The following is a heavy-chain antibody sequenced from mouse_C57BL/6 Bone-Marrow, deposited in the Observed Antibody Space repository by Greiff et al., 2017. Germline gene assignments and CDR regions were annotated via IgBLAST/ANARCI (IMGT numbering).Heavy chain of an antibody. CDR3: TRIYYGYALAMDY. D-gene: IGHD2-2*01. CDR2: IDPETGGT. J-gene: IGHJ4*01. CDR1: GYTFTDYE. V-gene: IGHV1-15*01. Sequence: VQLVESGAELVRPGASVTLSCKASGYTFTDYEMHWVKQTPVHGLEWIGAIDPETGGTAYNQKFKGKAILTADKSSSTAYMELRSLTSEDSAVYYCTRIYYGYALAMDYWGQGTSVTVSS.